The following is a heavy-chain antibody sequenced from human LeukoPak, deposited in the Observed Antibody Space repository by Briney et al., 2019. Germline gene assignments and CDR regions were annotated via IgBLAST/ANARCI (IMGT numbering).Heavy chain of an antibody. V-gene: IGHV6-1*01. CDR3: ARETYYFDY. CDR1: GDSVSSKNAA. Sequence: SQTLSVTCAISGDSVSSKNAAWNWIRQSPSRGLEWLGKTYYKSKWCNDYAVSVKSRITINPDTSKNQFSLQLNSVTPEDTAIYYCARETYYFDYWGQGTLVTVSS. J-gene: IGHJ4*02. CDR2: TYYKSKWCN.